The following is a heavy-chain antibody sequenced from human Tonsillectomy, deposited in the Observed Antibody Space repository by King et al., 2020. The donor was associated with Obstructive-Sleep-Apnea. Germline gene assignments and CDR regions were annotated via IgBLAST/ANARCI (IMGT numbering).Heavy chain of an antibody. CDR2: IYYSGST. D-gene: IGHD3-9*01. V-gene: IGHV4-59*01. Sequence: VQLQESGPGLVKPSETLSLTCTVSGGSISSYYWSWIRQPPGKGLEWIGYIYYSGSTNYNPSLKSRVTVSVDTSKNQFSLKLSSVTAADTAVYYCARGLRYFDWLFPDDAFDIWGQGTMVTVSS. CDR1: GGSISSYY. CDR3: ARGLRYFDWLFPDDAFDI. J-gene: IGHJ3*02.